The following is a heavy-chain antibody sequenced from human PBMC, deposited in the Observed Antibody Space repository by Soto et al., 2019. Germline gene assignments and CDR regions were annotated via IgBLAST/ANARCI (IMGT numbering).Heavy chain of an antibody. D-gene: IGHD3-10*01. CDR1: GGSISSGDYY. Sequence: SETLSLTCTVSGGSISSGDYYWSWIRQPPGKGLEWIGYIYYSGSTYYNPSLKSRVTISVDTSKNQFSLKLSSVTAADTAVYYCARGSLLWFGEFVGYFDYWGQGTLVTV. CDR2: IYYSGST. V-gene: IGHV4-30-4*01. CDR3: ARGSLLWFGEFVGYFDY. J-gene: IGHJ4*02.